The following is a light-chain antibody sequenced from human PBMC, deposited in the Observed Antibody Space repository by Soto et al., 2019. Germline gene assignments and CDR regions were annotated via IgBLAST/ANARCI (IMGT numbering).Light chain of an antibody. V-gene: IGKV1-39*01. CDR1: RSISNY. CDR3: QQSYSVPR. J-gene: IGKJ1*01. Sequence: DIQMTQSPSSLSASVGDRVTITCRASRSISNYLNWYQQKSGKVPRLLIYAASSLQPGVPSRFSGTGTGTAFTFTITSLLPEDSATYYCQQSYSVPRFGPGTRVDLK. CDR2: AAS.